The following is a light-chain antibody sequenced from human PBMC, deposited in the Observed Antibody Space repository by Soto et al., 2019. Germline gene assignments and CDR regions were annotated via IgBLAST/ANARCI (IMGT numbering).Light chain of an antibody. J-gene: IGKJ4*01. V-gene: IGKV3-15*01. CDR1: QSISNK. CDR2: DAS. Sequence: EIVMTQSPATLSLSPGEGATLSCRASQSISNKLAWYQQKPGQAPRLLMYDASTRATDIPARFSGSGSGAEFTLTITSLQSEDFAVYYCQQYGNWPPLTFCGGTKVDIK. CDR3: QQYGNWPPLT.